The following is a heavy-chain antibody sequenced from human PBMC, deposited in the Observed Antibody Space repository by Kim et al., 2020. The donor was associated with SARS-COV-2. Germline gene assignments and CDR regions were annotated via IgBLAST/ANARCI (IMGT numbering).Heavy chain of an antibody. CDR1: GGSISSYY. Sequence: SETLSLTCTVSGGSISSYYWNWSWQRPGKGLEWIGYVYYSGSTNYNPSLKSRVTISVDMSKNQFSLKLSSVTAADTAVYYCARVVRRVATIFRKNNWFDPWGQGTLVTVSS. D-gene: IGHD5-12*01. CDR3: ARVVRRVATIFRKNNWFDP. J-gene: IGHJ5*02. CDR2: VYYSGST. V-gene: IGHV4-59*01.